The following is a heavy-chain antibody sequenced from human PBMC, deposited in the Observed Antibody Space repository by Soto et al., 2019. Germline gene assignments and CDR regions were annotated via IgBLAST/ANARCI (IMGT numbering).Heavy chain of an antibody. CDR2: ISSSSSYI. CDR1: GFTFSSYS. D-gene: IGHD2-15*01. V-gene: IGHV3-21*01. CDR3: VREAYCSGGSCYSGGYAFDI. J-gene: IGHJ3*02. Sequence: GGSLRLSCAASGFTFSSYSMNWVRQAPGKGLEWVSSISSSSSYIYYADSVKGRFTISRDNAKNSLYLQMNSLRAEDTAVYYCVREAYCSGGSCYSGGYAFDIWGQGTMVTVSS.